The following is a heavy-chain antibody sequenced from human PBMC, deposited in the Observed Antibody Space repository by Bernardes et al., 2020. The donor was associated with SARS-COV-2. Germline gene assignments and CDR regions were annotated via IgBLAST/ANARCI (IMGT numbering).Heavy chain of an antibody. CDR2: ISAYNGNR. V-gene: IGHV1-18*04. Sequence: ASVKASCKASGYNFNTYGITWVRQAPGQGLEWMGWISAYNGNRDYAQNFQGRVTMTTDTSTSTAYMELRSLRSDDTAIYYCARPAVTRRSSMVRGIILTPNYFDSGGQGTLVTVSS. D-gene: IGHD3-10*01. CDR1: GYNFNTYG. J-gene: IGHJ4*02. CDR3: ARPAVTRRSSMVRGIILTPNYFDS.